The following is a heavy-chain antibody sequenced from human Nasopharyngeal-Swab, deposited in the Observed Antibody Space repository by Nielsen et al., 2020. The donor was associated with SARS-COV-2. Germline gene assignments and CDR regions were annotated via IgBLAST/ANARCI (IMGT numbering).Heavy chain of an antibody. CDR3: ARVVPAAFDH. CDR2: IKQDGSEK. J-gene: IGHJ4*02. CDR1: GFTFSSYW. Sequence: GESLKISCAASGFTFSSYWMSWVRQAPGKGLEWVANIKQDGSEKYYVDSVKGRFTISRDNAKNSLYLQMNSLRAEDTAVYYCARVVPAAFDHWGQGTLVTVSS. V-gene: IGHV3-7*01. D-gene: IGHD2-2*01.